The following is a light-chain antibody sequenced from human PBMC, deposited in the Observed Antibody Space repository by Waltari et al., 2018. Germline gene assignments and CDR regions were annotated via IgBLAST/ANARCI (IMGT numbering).Light chain of an antibody. V-gene: IGLV1-40*01. CDR3: HSFDSSLSTGVV. Sequence: QSVLTQPPSVSGAPGQRVTIPCTGPSPNIGAGHDVHWYQNFPGTAPKPLIYGNSNRPSGVPDRFSGSKSDTSASLTITGLQAEDEADYFCHSFDSSLSTGVVFGGGTKVTVL. CDR1: SPNIGAGHD. CDR2: GNS. J-gene: IGLJ2*01.